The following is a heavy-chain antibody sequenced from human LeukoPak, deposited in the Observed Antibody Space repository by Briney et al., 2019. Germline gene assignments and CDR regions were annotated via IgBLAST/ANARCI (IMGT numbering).Heavy chain of an antibody. CDR1: GYTFTSYG. CDR3: ARSAMDTFGS. J-gene: IGHJ4*02. Sequence: ASVKVSCKASGYTFTSYGISWVRQAPGQGLEWMGWINPKSGDTNYAQKFQGRVTMTRDTSISTAYMELSKLRSEDTAVYYCARSAMDTFGSWGQGILVTVSS. V-gene: IGHV1-2*02. D-gene: IGHD5-18*01. CDR2: INPKSGDT.